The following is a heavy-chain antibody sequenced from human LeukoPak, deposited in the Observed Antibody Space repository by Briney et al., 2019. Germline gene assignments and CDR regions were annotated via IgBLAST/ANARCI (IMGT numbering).Heavy chain of an antibody. CDR1: GGSNSCYY. CDR2: IYTSGST. D-gene: IGHD3-3*01. V-gene: IGHV4-4*07. CDR3: AAEPIFGVVS. J-gene: IGHJ4*02. Sequence: SETLSLTCTVSGGSNSCYYWSWIRQPAGKGREGIGRIYTSGSTNYNPSLKSRVTMSVDTSKNQFSLKLSSVTAADTAVYYCAAEPIFGVVSWGQETLVTVSS.